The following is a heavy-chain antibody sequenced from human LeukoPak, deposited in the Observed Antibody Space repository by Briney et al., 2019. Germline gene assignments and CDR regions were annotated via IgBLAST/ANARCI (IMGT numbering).Heavy chain of an antibody. CDR2: ISAYNGNT. J-gene: IGHJ4*02. D-gene: IGHD6-13*01. V-gene: IGHV1-18*01. CDR1: GYTFTSYG. Sequence: EASVKVSCKASGYTFTSYGISWVRQAPGQGLEWMGWISAYNGNTNYAQKLQGRVTMTTDTSTRTAYMELRSLRSDDTAVYYCARDLAAAGTPVVWGQGTLVTVSS. CDR3: ARDLAAAGTPVV.